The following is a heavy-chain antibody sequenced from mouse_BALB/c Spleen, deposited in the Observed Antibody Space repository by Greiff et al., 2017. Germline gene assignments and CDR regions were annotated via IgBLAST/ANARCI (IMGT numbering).Heavy chain of an antibody. CDR1: GFTFSSYA. CDR3: AKTYGSSYSELAY. CDR2: ISSGGSYT. J-gene: IGHJ3*01. Sequence: EVKLQESGGGLVKPGGSLKLSCAASGFTFSSYAMSWVRQSPEKRLEWVAEISSGGSYTYYPDTVTGRFTISRDNAKNTLYLEMSSLRSEDTAMYYCAKTYGSSYSELAYWGQGTLVTVSA. D-gene: IGHD1-1*01. V-gene: IGHV5-9-4*01.